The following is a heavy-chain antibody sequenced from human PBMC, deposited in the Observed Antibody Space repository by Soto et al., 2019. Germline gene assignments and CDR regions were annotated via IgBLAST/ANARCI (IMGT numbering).Heavy chain of an antibody. CDR2: INADNGNT. J-gene: IGHJ4*02. CDR3: ASPSYGSGSYD. D-gene: IGHD3-10*01. V-gene: IGHV1-3*01. CDR1: GYSFSNYA. Sequence: QVQLVQSGAEVKKPGASVKVSCKASGYSFSNYALHWVRQAPGQRLEWMGWINADNGNTKYSQKFQGRVTFTRDTSASTAYMELSSLKSEDTAVYYCASPSYGSGSYDWGQGTLVTVSS.